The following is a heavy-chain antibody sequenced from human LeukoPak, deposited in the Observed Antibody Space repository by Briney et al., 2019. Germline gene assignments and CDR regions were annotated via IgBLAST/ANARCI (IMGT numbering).Heavy chain of an antibody. J-gene: IGHJ4*02. CDR3: ARGYYDSSGYYYFDY. Sequence: PSETLSLTCTVSGGSISSHYWSWIRQPPGKGLEWIGYIYYSGSTNYNPSLKSRVTISVDTSKSQFSLKLSSVTAADTAVYYCARGYYDSSGYYYFDYWGQGTLVTVSS. CDR2: IYYSGST. D-gene: IGHD3-22*01. CDR1: GGSISSHY. V-gene: IGHV4-59*11.